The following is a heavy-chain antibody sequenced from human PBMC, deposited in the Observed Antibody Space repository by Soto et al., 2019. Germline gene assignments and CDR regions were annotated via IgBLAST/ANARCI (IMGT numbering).Heavy chain of an antibody. V-gene: IGHV4-34*01. Sequence: LSLTCAGYGGSFSGHSWTWIRQSPGKGLEWIGDINHSGRVNYSPSLKSRVTISLDTSKNQFSLTLSAVTAADTAMYYCSTRAYDTNGYYRFDPWGQGTLVTVSS. CDR1: GGSFSGHS. CDR3: STRAYDTNGYYRFDP. J-gene: IGHJ5*01. CDR2: INHSGRV. D-gene: IGHD3-22*01.